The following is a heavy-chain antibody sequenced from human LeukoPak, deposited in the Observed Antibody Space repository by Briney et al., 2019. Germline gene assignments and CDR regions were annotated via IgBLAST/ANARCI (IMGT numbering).Heavy chain of an antibody. Sequence: ASVKVSCKASGYTFTSYYTHWVRQAPGQGLEWMGIIKPSGGSTLYAQKFQGRVTVPSDMSTSTVYVELSSLRSEDPAVYYCAREVPENFNFDYWGQGTLVTVSS. V-gene: IGHV1-46*01. J-gene: IGHJ4*02. CDR2: IKPSGGST. D-gene: IGHD2/OR15-2a*01. CDR1: GYTFTSYY. CDR3: AREVPENFNFDY.